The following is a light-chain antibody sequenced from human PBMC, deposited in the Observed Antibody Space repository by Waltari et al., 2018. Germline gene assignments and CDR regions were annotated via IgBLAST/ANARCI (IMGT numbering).Light chain of an antibody. J-gene: IGKJ2*01. Sequence: EIVLTQSPGTLSLSPGDRATLSCRSSQSVSSSYLAWYQQKPGQAPRLLIYGASSRATSTPDRFSGSGSETDFTLTISRLEPEDVAVYYCQQYGSSPRTFGQGTKLEIK. CDR3: QQYGSSPRT. V-gene: IGKV3-20*01. CDR1: QSVSSSY. CDR2: GAS.